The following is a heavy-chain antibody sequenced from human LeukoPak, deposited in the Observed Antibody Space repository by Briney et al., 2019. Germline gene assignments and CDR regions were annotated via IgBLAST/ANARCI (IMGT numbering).Heavy chain of an antibody. D-gene: IGHD3-10*01. V-gene: IGHV3-53*01. Sequence: QPGGSLRLSCAASGFTVSSNYMSWVRQAPGKGLEWVSVIYSGGSTYYADSVKGRFTISRDNSKNTLYLQMNSLRAEDTAVFYCARDHYGSGSFGWFDPWGQGTLVTVSS. CDR1: GFTVSSNY. J-gene: IGHJ5*02. CDR3: ARDHYGSGSFGWFDP. CDR2: IYSGGST.